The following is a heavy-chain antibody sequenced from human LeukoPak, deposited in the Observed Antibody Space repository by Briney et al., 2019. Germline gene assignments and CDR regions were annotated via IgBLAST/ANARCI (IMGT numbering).Heavy chain of an antibody. CDR2: IYYSGST. V-gene: IGHV4-39*01. D-gene: IGHD3-16*02. CDR1: GGSISSSSYY. Sequence: SETLSLTCTVSGGSISSSSYYWGWIRQPPGKGLEWIGSIYYSGSTYYNPSLKSRGTISVDTSKNQFSLKLSSVTAADTAVYYCARRMITFGGVIVYYFDYWGQGTLVTVSS. J-gene: IGHJ4*02. CDR3: ARRMITFGGVIVYYFDY.